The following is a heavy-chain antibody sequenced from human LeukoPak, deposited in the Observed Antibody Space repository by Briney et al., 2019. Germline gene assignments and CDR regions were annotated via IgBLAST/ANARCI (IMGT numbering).Heavy chain of an antibody. CDR2: ISAYNGNT. J-gene: IGHJ3*02. D-gene: IGHD6-6*01. CDR1: GYTFTIYG. V-gene: IGHV1-18*01. Sequence: ASVKVSFKASGYTFTIYGISWVRLAPGQGLEWVWWISAYNGNTNYAQKLQGRVTMTTDTSTSTAYMELRRLRSDDTAVYYCARERSIAARFYAFDIWGQGTMVTVSS. CDR3: ARERSIAARFYAFDI.